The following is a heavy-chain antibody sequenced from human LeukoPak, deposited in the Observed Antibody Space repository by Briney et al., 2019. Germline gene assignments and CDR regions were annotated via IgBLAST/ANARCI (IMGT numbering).Heavy chain of an antibody. CDR2: ISAYNGNT. CDR1: GYTFTSYG. V-gene: IGHV1-18*04. J-gene: IGHJ4*02. CDR3: ARDLFPHLGIAVAEDY. D-gene: IGHD6-19*01. Sequence: ASVKVSCKASGYTFTSYGISWVRQAPGQGLEWMGWISAYNGNTNYAQKLPGRVTMTTDTSTSTAYMELRSLRSDDTAVYYCARDLFPHLGIAVAEDYWGQGTLVTVSS.